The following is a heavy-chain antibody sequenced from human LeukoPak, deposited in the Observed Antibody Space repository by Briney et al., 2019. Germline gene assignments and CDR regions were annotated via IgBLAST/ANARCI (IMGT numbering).Heavy chain of an antibody. J-gene: IGHJ4*02. CDR2: CKSKTDGGTT. CDR1: GFTFSNAW. CDR3: ATDGYCSGGSCYSYDN. Sequence: PGGSLRLSCAASGFTFSNAWVTWVRQAPGKGLEWVGRCKSKTDGGTTDYGAPVKGRFSISRDDSKSTLYLQMNSLKTEDTAVYYCATDGYCSGGSCYSYDNWGQGTLVTVSS. D-gene: IGHD2-15*01. V-gene: IGHV3-15*01.